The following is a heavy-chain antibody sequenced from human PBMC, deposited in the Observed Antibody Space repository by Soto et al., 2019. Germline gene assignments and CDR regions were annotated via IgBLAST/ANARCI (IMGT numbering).Heavy chain of an antibody. D-gene: IGHD1-26*01. V-gene: IGHV1-24*01. Sequence: GASVKVSCKVSGYTLTELSMHWVRQAPGKGLEWMGGFDPEDGETIYAQKFQDRVTMTEDTSTDTAYMELSSLRSEDTAVYYCATESIVGATRRFDPWGQGTLVTVYS. CDR2: FDPEDGET. CDR3: ATESIVGATRRFDP. CDR1: GYTLTELS. J-gene: IGHJ5*02.